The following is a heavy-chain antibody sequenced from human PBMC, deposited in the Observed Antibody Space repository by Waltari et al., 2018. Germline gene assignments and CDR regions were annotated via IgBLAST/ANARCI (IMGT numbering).Heavy chain of an antibody. CDR2: IIPIFGTA. D-gene: IGHD3-22*01. J-gene: IGHJ6*02. CDR3: ARNYYDSSGYYYGMDV. CDR1: GYTFTGYY. Sequence: QVQLVQSGAEVKKPGASVKVSCKASGYTFTGYYMHWVRQAPGQGLEWMGGIIPIFGTANYAQKFQGRVTITADESTSTAYMELSSLRSEDTAVYYCARNYYDSSGYYYGMDVWGQGTTVTVSS. V-gene: IGHV1-69*01.